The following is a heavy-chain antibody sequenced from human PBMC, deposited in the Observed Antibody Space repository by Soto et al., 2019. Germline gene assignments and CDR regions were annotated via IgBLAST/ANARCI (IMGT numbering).Heavy chain of an antibody. J-gene: IGHJ3*02. Sequence: QMQLVQSGPEVKKPGTSVKVSCKASGFTFTSSAMQWVRQARRQRLEWIGWIVVGSGNTNYAQKFQERVTITRDMSTSTAYMELSSLRSEDTAVYYCAATNYDSSGYLDAFDIWGQGTMVTVSS. V-gene: IGHV1-58*02. CDR2: IVVGSGNT. D-gene: IGHD3-22*01. CDR1: GFTFTSSA. CDR3: AATNYDSSGYLDAFDI.